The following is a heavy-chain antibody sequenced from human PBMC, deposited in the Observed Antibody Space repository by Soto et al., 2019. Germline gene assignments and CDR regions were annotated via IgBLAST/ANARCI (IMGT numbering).Heavy chain of an antibody. D-gene: IGHD6-13*01. J-gene: IGHJ5*02. Sequence: GGSLRLSCAASGFTFSSYSMNWVRQAPGKGLEWVSYISSSSSTIYYADSVKGRFTISRDNAKNSLYLQMNSLRDEDTAVYYCARDSPYSSSWYDLNWFDPWGQGTLDTVSS. CDR2: ISSSSSTI. CDR1: GFTFSSYS. CDR3: ARDSPYSSSWYDLNWFDP. V-gene: IGHV3-48*02.